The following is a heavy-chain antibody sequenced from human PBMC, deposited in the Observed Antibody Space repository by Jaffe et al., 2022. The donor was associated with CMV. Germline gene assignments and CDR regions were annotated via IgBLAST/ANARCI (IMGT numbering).Heavy chain of an antibody. CDR2: INAGNGNT. J-gene: IGHJ5*02. CDR1: GYTFTSYA. Sequence: QVQLVQSGAEVKKPGASVKVSCKASGYTFTSYAMHWVRQAPGQRLEWMGWINAGNGNTKYSQKFQGRVTITRDTSASTAYMELSSLRSEDTAVYYCARDYGDYRGDWFDPWGQGTLVTVSS. D-gene: IGHD4-17*01. V-gene: IGHV1-3*01. CDR3: ARDYGDYRGDWFDP.